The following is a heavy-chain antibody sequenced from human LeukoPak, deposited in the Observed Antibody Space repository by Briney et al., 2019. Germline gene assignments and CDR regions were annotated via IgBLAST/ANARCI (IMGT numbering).Heavy chain of an antibody. CDR1: GFTFSSYE. CDR3: AKAAASYGGYFDY. J-gene: IGHJ4*02. D-gene: IGHD3-10*01. CDR2: ISGSGGST. V-gene: IGHV3-23*01. Sequence: GGSLRLSCAASGFTFSSYEMNWVRQAPGKGLEWVSAISGSGGSTYYADSVKGRFTISRDNSKNTLYLQMNSLRAEDTAVYYCAKAAASYGGYFDYWGQGTLVTVSS.